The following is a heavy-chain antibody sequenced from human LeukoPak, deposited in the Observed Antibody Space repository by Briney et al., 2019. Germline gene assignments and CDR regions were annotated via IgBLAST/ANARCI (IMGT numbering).Heavy chain of an antibody. V-gene: IGHV4-4*07. Sequence: PSETLSLTCTVSGGSINSHYWTWMRQPAGEGREWIGRIHTSGSTYYNPSVKSRVTMSVDPSKNQFSLKLRSVPAADTAVYYCAREAYSSGWHGMDVWGQGSAVSVSS. D-gene: IGHD6-19*01. CDR3: AREAYSSGWHGMDV. CDR2: IHTSGST. CDR1: GGSINSHY. J-gene: IGHJ6*02.